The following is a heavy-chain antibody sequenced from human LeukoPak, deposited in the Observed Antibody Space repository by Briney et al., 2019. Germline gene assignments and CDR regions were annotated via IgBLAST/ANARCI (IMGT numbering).Heavy chain of an antibody. CDR2: INPSGGST. J-gene: IGHJ4*02. CDR3: ARDGNSRNHDYGLGGPDY. CDR1: GYTFTSYY. V-gene: IGHV1-46*01. D-gene: IGHD4-17*01. Sequence: ASVKVSCKASGYTFTSYYMHWVRQAPGQGLEWMGIINPSGGSTSYAQKFQGRVTMTRDTSTSTVYMELSSLGSEDTAVYYCARDGNSRNHDYGLGGPDYWGQGTLVTVSS.